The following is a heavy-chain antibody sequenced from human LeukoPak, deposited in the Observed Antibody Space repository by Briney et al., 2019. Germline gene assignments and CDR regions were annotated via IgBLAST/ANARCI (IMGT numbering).Heavy chain of an antibody. V-gene: IGHV3-53*01. CDR1: GFSVRSNY. J-gene: IGHJ4*02. Sequence: GGSLRLSCAASGFSVRSNYMSWVRQAPGKGREWVSVIYTGGSAYYADSVKDRFTISRDNSKNTLYLQMNSLRAEDTAVYYCARDALFGSGRTHLDFWGQGTLVSVSP. D-gene: IGHD3-10*01. CDR2: IYTGGSA. CDR3: ARDALFGSGRTHLDF.